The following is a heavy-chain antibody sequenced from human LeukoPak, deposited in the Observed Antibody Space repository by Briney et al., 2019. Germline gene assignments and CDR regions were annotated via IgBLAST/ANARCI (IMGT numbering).Heavy chain of an antibody. D-gene: IGHD6-13*01. CDR2: ISAYNGNT. J-gene: IGHJ4*02. V-gene: IGHV1-18*01. Sequence: ASVKVSCKASGYTFTSYGISWVRQAPGQGLEWMGWISAYNGNTNYAQKLQGRVTMTTDTSTSTAFMELRSLRSDDTAVYYCASGSSWYRAYYFDYWGQGTLVTVSS. CDR1: GYTFTSYG. CDR3: ASGSSWYRAYYFDY.